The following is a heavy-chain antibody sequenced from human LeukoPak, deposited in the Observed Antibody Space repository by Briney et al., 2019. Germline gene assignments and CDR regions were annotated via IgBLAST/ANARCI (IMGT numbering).Heavy chain of an antibody. CDR3: ARAKSYSSSWYVDY. Sequence: SETLSLTCTVSGGSISSHYWSWIRQPPGKGLEWIGYIYYSGSTNYNPSLKSRVTISVDTSKNQFSLKLSSVTAADTAVYYCARAKSYSSSWYVDYWGQGTLVTVSS. CDR2: IYYSGST. D-gene: IGHD6-13*01. J-gene: IGHJ4*02. CDR1: GGSISSHY. V-gene: IGHV4-59*11.